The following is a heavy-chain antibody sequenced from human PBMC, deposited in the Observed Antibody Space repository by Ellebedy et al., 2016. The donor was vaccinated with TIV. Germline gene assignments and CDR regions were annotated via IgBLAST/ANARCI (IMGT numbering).Heavy chain of an antibody. CDR2: MNPNSGNT. CDR3: ARGGHYYDSSGYLSMAFDI. D-gene: IGHD3-22*01. Sequence: AASVKVSCKVSGGTFSTYTITWVRLATGQGLEWMGWMNPNSGNTGYAQKFQGRVNMTRNTSITTAYMELSSLRSEDTAVYYCARGGHYYDSSGYLSMAFDIWGQGTMVSVSS. CDR1: GGTFSTYT. J-gene: IGHJ3*02. V-gene: IGHV1-8*01.